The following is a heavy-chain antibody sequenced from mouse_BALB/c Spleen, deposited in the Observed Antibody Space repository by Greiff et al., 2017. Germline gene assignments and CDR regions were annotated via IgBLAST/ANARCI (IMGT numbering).Heavy chain of an antibody. V-gene: IGHV6-6*02. CDR2: IRLKSNNYAT. D-gene: IGHD2-10*02. J-gene: IGHJ4*01. CDR3: TMYGKGAMDY. Sequence: EVKLQESGGGLVQPGGSMKLSCVASGFTFSNYWMNWVRQSPEKGLEWVAEIRLKSNNYATHYAESVKGRFTISRDDSKSSVYLQMNNLRAEDTGIYYCTMYGKGAMDYWGQGTSVTVSS. CDR1: GFTFSNYW.